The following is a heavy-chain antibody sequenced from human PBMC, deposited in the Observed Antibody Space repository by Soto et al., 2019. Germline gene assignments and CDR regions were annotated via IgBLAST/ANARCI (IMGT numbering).Heavy chain of an antibody. D-gene: IGHD2-15*01. J-gene: IGHJ4*02. V-gene: IGHV1-3*01. CDR2: INAGNGNT. Sequence: QVQLVQSGAEVKKPGASVKVSCKASGYTFTSYGMHWVREAPGQRFEWMGWINAGNGNTKYSQKFQGRVTITRDTSASTAYMELSSLRSEDTAVYYCARGPGGPDGPGDYWGQGTLVTVSS. CDR3: ARGPGGPDGPGDY. CDR1: GYTFTSYG.